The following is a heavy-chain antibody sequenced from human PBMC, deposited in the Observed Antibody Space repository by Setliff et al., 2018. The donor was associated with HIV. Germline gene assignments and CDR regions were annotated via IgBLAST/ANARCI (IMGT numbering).Heavy chain of an antibody. V-gene: IGHV1-3*01. Sequence: AAVKVSCKASGYTFTSYHLHWVRQAPGQRLEWMGWINAGNGHTKYSQQFQGRVTITRDTSASTAYMELSSLRSEDTAVYYCTRGGISDYWGQGTLVTVSS. D-gene: IGHD3-3*02. CDR3: TRGGISDY. J-gene: IGHJ4*02. CDR2: INAGNGHT. CDR1: GYTFTSYH.